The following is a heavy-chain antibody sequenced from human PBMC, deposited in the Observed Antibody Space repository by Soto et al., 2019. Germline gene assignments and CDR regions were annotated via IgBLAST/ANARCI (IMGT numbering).Heavy chain of an antibody. CDR1: GFSLTSHA. J-gene: IGHJ6*02. V-gene: IGHV3-33*01. CDR2: VWSRGNNQ. D-gene: IGHD6-13*01. CDR3: ARDGQQQMPYTMDV. Sequence: QVQVVESGGGVVQPGTSLRLSCATSGFSLTSHAIHWVRQAPGKGLEWLVPVWSRGNNQWIADFVKGRFTTFKDDSKGIVYLQINSLRVDDTAVYYCARDGQQQMPYTMDVWGQGTTVTVSS.